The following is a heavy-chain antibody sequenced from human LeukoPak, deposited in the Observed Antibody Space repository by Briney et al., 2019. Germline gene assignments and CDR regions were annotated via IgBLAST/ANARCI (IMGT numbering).Heavy chain of an antibody. Sequence: GGSLRLSCAASGFTVSSNYMSWVRQAPGKGLEWVSVIYSGGSTYYADSVKGRFTISRDNSKNTLYLQMNSLRAEDTAVYYCAPDPSYVPPSTWGQGTLVTVSS. CDR1: GFTVSSNY. CDR3: APDPSYVPPST. D-gene: IGHD5/OR15-5a*01. CDR2: IYSGGST. V-gene: IGHV3-53*01. J-gene: IGHJ4*02.